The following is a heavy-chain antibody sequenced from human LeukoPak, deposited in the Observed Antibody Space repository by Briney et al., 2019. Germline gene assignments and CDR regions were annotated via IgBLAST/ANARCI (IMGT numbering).Heavy chain of an antibody. CDR1: GYSISSDYY. D-gene: IGHD6-19*01. J-gene: IGHJ5*02. V-gene: IGHV4-38-2*02. CDR3: ARGIAVAANWFDP. Sequence: SETLSLTCTVSGYSISSDYYWGWIRQPPGKGLEWIGNIYHSGSTSYSPSLKSRVTISVDTSKDQFSLKLNSVTAADTAVYFCARGIAVAANWFDPWGQGTLVTVSS. CDR2: IYHSGST.